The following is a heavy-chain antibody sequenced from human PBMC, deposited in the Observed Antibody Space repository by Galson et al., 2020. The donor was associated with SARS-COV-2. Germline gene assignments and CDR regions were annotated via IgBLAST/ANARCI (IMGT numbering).Heavy chain of an antibody. J-gene: IGHJ3*02. CDR2: VSWNGGSI. Sequence: SGGSLRLSCAASGFSFDDYAMHWVRQAPGKGLEWVSRVSWNGGSIGNADSAKGRFIISRDNAKNSWYLQMNSLRAEDTALYYCAKVTDGFDIWGQGTMVAVSS. CDR3: AKVTDGFDI. V-gene: IGHV3-9*01. CDR1: GFSFDDYA.